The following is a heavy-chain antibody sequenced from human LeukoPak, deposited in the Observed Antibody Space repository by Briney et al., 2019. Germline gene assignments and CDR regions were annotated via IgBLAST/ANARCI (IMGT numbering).Heavy chain of an antibody. J-gene: IGHJ4*02. V-gene: IGHV3-21*01. D-gene: IGHD3-22*01. Sequence: GSLRLSCAASGFTFSSYAMSWVRQAPGKGLEWVSSISSSSSYIYYADSVKGRFTISRDNAKNSLYLQMNSLRAEDTAVYYCARASDSSGYYYPYDFDYWGQGTLVTVSS. CDR2: ISSSSSYI. CDR1: GFTFSSYA. CDR3: ARASDSSGYYYPYDFDY.